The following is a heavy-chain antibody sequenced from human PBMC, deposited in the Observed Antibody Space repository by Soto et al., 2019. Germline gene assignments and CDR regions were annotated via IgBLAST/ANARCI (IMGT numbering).Heavy chain of an antibody. D-gene: IGHD3-16*01. CDR3: AKDLRLAPRLGDYYGMDV. CDR1: GFTFSNYG. J-gene: IGHJ6*02. V-gene: IGHV3-30*18. CDR2: ISYDGSNK. Sequence: GGSLRLSCAASGFTFSNYGMHWVRQAPGKGLEWVAVISYDGSNKYYADSMKGRFTISRDNSKNTLYLQMNSLRPEDTAVYYCAKDLRLAPRLGDYYGMDVWGQGTTVTVSS.